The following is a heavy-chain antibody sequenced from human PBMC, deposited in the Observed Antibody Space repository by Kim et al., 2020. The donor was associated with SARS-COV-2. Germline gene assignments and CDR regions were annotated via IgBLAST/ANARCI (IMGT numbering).Heavy chain of an antibody. CDR3: ATTVSPNRPSDY. V-gene: IGHV4-4*07. J-gene: IGHJ4*02. D-gene: IGHD2-2*01. Sequence: NYNPSLKSRVTMSVDTSKNQFSLKLSSVTAADTAVYYCATTVSPNRPSDYWGQGTLVTVSS.